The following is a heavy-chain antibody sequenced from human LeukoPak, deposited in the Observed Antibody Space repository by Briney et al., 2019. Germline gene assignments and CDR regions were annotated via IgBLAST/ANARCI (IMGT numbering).Heavy chain of an antibody. Sequence: PSQTLSLTCTVSGGSTSSGSYYWSWIRQPAGKGLEWIGRIYTSGTTDYSPFLKSRATISLDTSKNQLSLKLTSVTAADTAMYYCVREGGGSGWYNWFDPWGQGTLVTVSS. CDR3: VREGGGSGWYNWFDP. V-gene: IGHV4-61*02. CDR1: GGSTSSGSYY. D-gene: IGHD6-13*01. J-gene: IGHJ5*02. CDR2: IYTSGTT.